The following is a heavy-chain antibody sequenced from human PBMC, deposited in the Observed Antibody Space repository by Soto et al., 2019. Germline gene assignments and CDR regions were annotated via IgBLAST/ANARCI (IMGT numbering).Heavy chain of an antibody. Sequence: QITLKESGPTLVKPTQTLTLTCTFSGFSLSTSGLGVTWFRQPQGQVLEWLALIYWEDYKRYSPSLKTSLTITKDTYTNKLLLTMTNIDPLDTATYYCAHFGGSANYYSSYCDHWGQGRLATVSS. V-gene: IGHV2-5*02. CDR3: AHFGGSANYYSSYCDH. D-gene: IGHD3-10*01. CDR2: IYWEDYK. CDR1: GFSLSTSGLG. J-gene: IGHJ4*02.